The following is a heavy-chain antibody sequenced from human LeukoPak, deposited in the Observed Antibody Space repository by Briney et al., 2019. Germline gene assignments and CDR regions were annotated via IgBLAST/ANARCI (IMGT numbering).Heavy chain of an antibody. CDR1: GFTFSSYG. CDR3: AKGVSRGVDPTGLEY. D-gene: IGHD1-1*01. CDR2: ISYDGSDR. Sequence: GKSLRLPCVASGFTFSSYGMHWVRQAPGKGPEWVAVISYDGSDRYYANFVKGRFTISRDNSKNTLFLQTNSMRPEDTAVYYCAKGVSRGVDPTGLEYWGQGTLVTVSS. J-gene: IGHJ4*02. V-gene: IGHV3-30*18.